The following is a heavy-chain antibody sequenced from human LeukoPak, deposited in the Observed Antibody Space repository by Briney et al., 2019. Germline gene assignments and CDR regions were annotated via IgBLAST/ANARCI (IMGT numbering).Heavy chain of an antibody. CDR2: IFNSGST. CDR1: GGSISGFY. Sequence: SETLSLTCTVSGGSISGFYWTWIRQPPGKGLEWIGYIFNSGSTNYNPSLKSRVTISVDTSKNQFSLKLSSVTAADTAVYYCARVGYCTGGSCYSDYFYGMDVWGQGTLVTVSS. J-gene: IGHJ6*02. CDR3: ARVGYCTGGSCYSDYFYGMDV. D-gene: IGHD2-15*01. V-gene: IGHV4-59*01.